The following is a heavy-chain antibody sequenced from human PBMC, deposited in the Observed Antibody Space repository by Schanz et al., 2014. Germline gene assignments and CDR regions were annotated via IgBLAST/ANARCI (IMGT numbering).Heavy chain of an antibody. J-gene: IGHJ3*02. Sequence: VESGGGLVKPGGSLSLSCAVSGFPFSYYPMNWVRQAPGKGPEWVACIGRRGQVIYYADSMEGRFTISRDNAQNSLFLQMNSLRVEDTAVYYCARSYHDDDDYTRALDMWGQGTMVTVSS. D-gene: IGHD3-16*01. CDR1: GFPFSYYP. CDR2: IGRRGQVI. V-gene: IGHV3-21*01. CDR3: ARSYHDDDDYTRALDM.